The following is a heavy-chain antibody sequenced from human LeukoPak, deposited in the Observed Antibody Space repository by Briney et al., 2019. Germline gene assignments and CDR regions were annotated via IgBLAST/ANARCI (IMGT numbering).Heavy chain of an antibody. D-gene: IGHD5-18*01. V-gene: IGHV3-23*01. J-gene: IGHJ4*02. CDR2: IRGSGGNT. CDR3: AREGYTYGHGVDF. CDR1: GLTFSSYA. Sequence: GGSLRLSCAASGLTFSSYALSWVRQAPGKGLEWVSGIRGSGGNTYYADSVKGRFTVSRDNAGKSLYLQMDGLRPEDTAVYYCAREGYTYGHGVDFWGQGTLVTVSS.